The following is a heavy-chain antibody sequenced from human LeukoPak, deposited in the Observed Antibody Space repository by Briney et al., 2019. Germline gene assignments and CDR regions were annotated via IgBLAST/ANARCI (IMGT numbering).Heavy chain of an antibody. CDR3: ARDSSYGFYYFDY. Sequence: GGSLRLSCAASGFTFSSYGMHWVRQAPGKGLEWVAVIWYDGSNKYYADSVKGRFTISRDNSKNTLYLQMNSLRAEDTAVYYCARDSSYGFYYFDYWGQGTLVTVSS. CDR1: GFTFSSYG. V-gene: IGHV3-33*01. D-gene: IGHD5-18*01. J-gene: IGHJ4*02. CDR2: IWYDGSNK.